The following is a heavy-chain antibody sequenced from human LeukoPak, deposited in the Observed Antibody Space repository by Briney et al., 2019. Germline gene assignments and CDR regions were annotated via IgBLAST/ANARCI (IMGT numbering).Heavy chain of an antibody. J-gene: IGHJ5*02. Sequence: GGSLRLSCAASGFTFSSFDMNWVRQAPGKGLEWVSSISTSSRYIYYRDSVKGRFTISRDDAKNSLYLQMNSLRVEDTAVYYCARADCSGSTCYLRRSWFNPWGQGTLVTVSS. CDR3: ARADCSGSTCYLRRSWFNP. CDR1: GFTFSSFD. D-gene: IGHD2-2*01. CDR2: ISTSSRYI. V-gene: IGHV3-21*01.